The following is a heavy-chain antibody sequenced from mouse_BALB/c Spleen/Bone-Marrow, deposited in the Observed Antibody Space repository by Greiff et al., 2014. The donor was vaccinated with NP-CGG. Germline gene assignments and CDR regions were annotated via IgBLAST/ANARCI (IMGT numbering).Heavy chain of an antibody. D-gene: IGHD2-10*02. CDR2: ISDGGGYT. V-gene: IGHV5-4*02. CDR1: GFTFSDYY. CDR3: ARSGERYGAMDY. Sequence: VQLQPPGGGLVKPGGALELSCAASGFTFSDYYMFLVRPTPEKRLGGVATISDGGGYTYYPDSVWGRFTISRDNAKNNLYLQMSSLKSEDTAMYYCARSGERYGAMDYWGQGTSVTVFS. J-gene: IGHJ4*01.